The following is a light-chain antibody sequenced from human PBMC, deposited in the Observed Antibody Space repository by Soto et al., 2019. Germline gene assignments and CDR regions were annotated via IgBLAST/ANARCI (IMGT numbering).Light chain of an antibody. CDR2: GAS. J-gene: IGKJ2*01. CDR3: QQYDNWPPYT. V-gene: IGKV3-15*01. CDR1: RSVSSN. Sequence: EVVMTQSPATLSVSAGERATLSCRASRSVSSNLAWYQQKPGQPPRLLIYGASTRATGIPARFSGSGSGTEFTLTISSLQSEDFAVYYCQQYDNWPPYTFGQGTKLEIK.